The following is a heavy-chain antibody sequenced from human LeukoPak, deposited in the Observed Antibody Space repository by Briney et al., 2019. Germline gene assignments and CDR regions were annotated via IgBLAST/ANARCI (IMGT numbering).Heavy chain of an antibody. J-gene: IGHJ5*02. V-gene: IGHV4-59*08. CDR1: GGSINGHW. CDR2: IFSGAT. CDR3: AGLHFAAAEEFDP. D-gene: IGHD6-13*01. Sequence: PSETLSLTCTVSGGSINGHWWSWIRQPPGKELEWIGYIFSGATNYNPSLKSRVSISVDTSKNQFSPNLTSVTAADTAVYYCAGLHFAAAEEFDPWGQGTLVTVSS.